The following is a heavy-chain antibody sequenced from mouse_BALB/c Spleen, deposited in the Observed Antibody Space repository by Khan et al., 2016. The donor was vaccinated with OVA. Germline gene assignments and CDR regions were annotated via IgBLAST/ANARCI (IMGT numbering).Heavy chain of an antibody. CDR1: GYSITSDYA. J-gene: IGHJ4*01. CDR3: ARDGSQYNYAMDY. Sequence: EVELVESGPGLVKPSQSLSLTCTVTGYSITSDYAWNWIRQFPGNKLEWMGYISYSGSTNYNPALKSRISITRDTSKNQFFLQLNSVTTEDTATXYCARDGSQYNYAMDYWGQGTSVTVSS. V-gene: IGHV3-2*02. CDR2: ISYSGST. D-gene: IGHD2-3*01.